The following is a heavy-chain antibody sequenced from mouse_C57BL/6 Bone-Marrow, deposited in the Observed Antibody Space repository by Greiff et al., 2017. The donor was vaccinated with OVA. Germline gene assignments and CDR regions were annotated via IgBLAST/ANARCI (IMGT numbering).Heavy chain of an antibody. D-gene: IGHD1-1*02. Sequence: VKLLESGAELARPGASVKLSCKASGYTFTSYGISWVKQRTGQGLEWIGEIYPRSGNTYYNEKFKGKATLTADKSSSTAYMELRSLTSEDSAVYFCARRSLRWFAYWGQGTLVTVSA. J-gene: IGHJ3*01. V-gene: IGHV1-81*01. CDR1: GYTFTSYG. CDR3: ARRSLRWFAY. CDR2: IYPRSGNT.